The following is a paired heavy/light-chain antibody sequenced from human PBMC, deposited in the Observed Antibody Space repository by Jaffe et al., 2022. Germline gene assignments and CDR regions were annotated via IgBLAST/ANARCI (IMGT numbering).Heavy chain of an antibody. Sequence: QVQLQESGPGLVKPSQTLSLTCTVSGGSISSGSYYWSWIRQPAGKGLEWIGRIYTSGSTNYNPSLKSRVTISVDTSKNQFSLKLSSVTAADTAVYYCARDGYSSSWSYYYYYYMDVWGKGTTVTVSS. CDR2: IYTSGST. J-gene: IGHJ6*03. D-gene: IGHD6-13*01. CDR1: GGSISSGSYY. CDR3: ARDGYSSSWSYYYYYYMDV. V-gene: IGHV4-61*02.
Light chain of an antibody. J-gene: IGLJ1*01. V-gene: IGLV2-8*01. CDR3: SSYAGSNNLYV. CDR2: EVS. Sequence: QSALTQPPSASGSPGQSVTISCTGTSSDVGGYNYVSWYQQHPGKAPKLMIYEVSKRPSGVPDRFSGSKSGNTASLTVSGLQAEDEADYYCSSYAGSNNLYVFGTGTKVTVL. CDR1: SSDVGGYNY.